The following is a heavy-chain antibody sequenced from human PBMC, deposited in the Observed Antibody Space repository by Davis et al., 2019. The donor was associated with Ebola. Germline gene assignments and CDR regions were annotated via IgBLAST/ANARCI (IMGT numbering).Heavy chain of an antibody. V-gene: IGHV4-39*07. CDR1: GGSISSSSYY. CDR2: IYYSGST. CDR3: ARRPAVYYYYYGMDV. Sequence: ETLSLTCTVSGGSISSSSYYWGWIRQHPGKGLEWIGSIYYSGSTYYNPSPKSRVTIAVDTSKNQFSLKLSPVTAADTAVYYCARRPAVYYYYYGMDVWGQGTTVTVSS. J-gene: IGHJ6*02.